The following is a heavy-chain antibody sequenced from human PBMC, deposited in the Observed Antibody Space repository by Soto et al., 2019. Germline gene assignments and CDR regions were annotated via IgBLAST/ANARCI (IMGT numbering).Heavy chain of an antibody. V-gene: IGHV3-30*18. Sequence: QVQLVESGGGVVQPGRSLRLSCAASGFTFSSYGMQWVRQAPGKGLEWVAVISYDGSNKYYADSVKGRFTISRDNSKNTLYLQMNSLRAEDTAVYYCAKEYSSGWYVGADYWGQGTLVTVSS. J-gene: IGHJ4*02. CDR2: ISYDGSNK. D-gene: IGHD6-19*01. CDR1: GFTFSSYG. CDR3: AKEYSSGWYVGADY.